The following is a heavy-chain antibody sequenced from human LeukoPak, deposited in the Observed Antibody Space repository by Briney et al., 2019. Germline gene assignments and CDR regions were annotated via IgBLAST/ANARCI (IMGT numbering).Heavy chain of an antibody. V-gene: IGHV4-39*01. J-gene: IGHJ4*02. CDR1: GGSISSRGYY. D-gene: IGHD1-26*01. CDR3: ARRVKWGEGFDY. CDR2: VYYSGGN. Sequence: SETLSLTCAVSGGSISSRGYYWSWIRQPPGKGLEWIGSVYYSGGNYYNPSLKSRVTISVDTSKNQFSLKLSSVTAADTAVYYCARRVKWGEGFDYWGQGTLVTVSS.